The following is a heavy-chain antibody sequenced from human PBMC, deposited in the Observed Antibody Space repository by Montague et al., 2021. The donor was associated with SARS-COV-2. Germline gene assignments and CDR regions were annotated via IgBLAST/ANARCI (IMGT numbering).Heavy chain of an antibody. CDR3: ARLGDGVVPSPILGVGPYYSYYYMDV. CDR2: IHHGGST. CDR1: GGSFSTYS. V-gene: IGHV4-34*01. D-gene: IGHD3-10*01. J-gene: IGHJ6*03. Sequence: SKTLSLTCAVHGGSFSTYSWNWIRQPPGKGLEWIGEIHHGGSTNYNLSLKGRVTISADTSKNRFSLKLTSVAAADTAVYYCARLGDGVVPSPILGVGPYYSYYYMDVWGKGTTVTVSS.